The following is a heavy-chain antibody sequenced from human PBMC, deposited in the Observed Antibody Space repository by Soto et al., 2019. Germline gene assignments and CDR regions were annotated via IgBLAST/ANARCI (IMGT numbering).Heavy chain of an antibody. J-gene: IGHJ6*02. CDR2: ISYDGSNK. CDR3: ARGDREDIAVVVGVRPGEYGVDV. D-gene: IGHD2-15*01. V-gene: IGHV3-30-3*01. CDR1: GFTFRNYA. Sequence: QVQLVESGGGVVQPGRSLRLSCAASGFTFRNYAMHWVRQAPGKGLEWVAVISYDGSNKFYRDYVKGRFTISRDNSKNTPYLQINSLRYEDTAVYYCARGDREDIAVVVGVRPGEYGVDVWGQGTTVTVSS.